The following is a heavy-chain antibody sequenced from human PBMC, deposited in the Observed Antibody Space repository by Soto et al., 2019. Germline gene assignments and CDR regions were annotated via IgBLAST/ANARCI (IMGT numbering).Heavy chain of an antibody. D-gene: IGHD1-1*01. CDR1: GVSIRNTDW. Sequence: QVQLQESGPGLVKPSGTLSLTCAVSGVSIRNTDWWTWVRQPPGKGLEWIGEIYHSGKTNYNPSLESRVTISLDKSKNQFSLKLNSVTAADTALYFCARVSGYNWNEWVLNHWGQGILVTVSS. J-gene: IGHJ5*02. CDR3: ARVSGYNWNEWVLNH. V-gene: IGHV4-4*02. CDR2: IYHSGKT.